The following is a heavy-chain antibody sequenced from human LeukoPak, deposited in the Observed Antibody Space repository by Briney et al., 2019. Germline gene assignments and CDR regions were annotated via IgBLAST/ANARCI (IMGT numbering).Heavy chain of an antibody. CDR3: AKASGAVGATTNFQH. Sequence: PGGSLRLSCAASGFTFDDYAMHWVRQAPGKGLEWVSGISWNSGSIGYADSVKGRFTISRDNAKNSLYLQMNSLRAEDTALYYCAKASGAVGATTNFQHWGQGTLVTVSS. CDR2: ISWNSGSI. D-gene: IGHD1-26*01. V-gene: IGHV3-9*01. J-gene: IGHJ1*01. CDR1: GFTFDDYA.